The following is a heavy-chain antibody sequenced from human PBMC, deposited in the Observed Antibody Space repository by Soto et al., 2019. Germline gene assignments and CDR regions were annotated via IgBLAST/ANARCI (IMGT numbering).Heavy chain of an antibody. J-gene: IGHJ6*02. D-gene: IGHD3-22*01. CDR2: ISSSSSYI. CDR3: ARDPRRYYYDSSGYSAGIDYYGMDV. Sequence: EVQLVESGGGLVKPGGSLRLSCAASGFTFSSYSMNWVRQAPGKGLEWVSSISSSSSYIYYADSVKGRFTISRDNAKNSLYLQMNSLRAEETAVYYCARDPRRYYYDSSGYSAGIDYYGMDVWGQGTTVTVSS. CDR1: GFTFSSYS. V-gene: IGHV3-21*01.